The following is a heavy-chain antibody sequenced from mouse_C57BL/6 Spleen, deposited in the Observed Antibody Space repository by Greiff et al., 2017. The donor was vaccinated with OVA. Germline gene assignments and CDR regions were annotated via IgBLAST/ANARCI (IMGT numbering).Heavy chain of an antibody. V-gene: IGHV1-82*01. J-gene: IGHJ4*01. CDR3: ARMDWDYGGYYAMDY. CDR1: GYAFSSSW. CDR2: IYPGDGDT. Sequence: QVQLQQSGPELVKPGASVKISCKASGYAFSSSWMNWVKQRPGKGLEWIGRIYPGDGDTNYNGKFQGKATLTADKSSSTAYMQLSSLTSEDSAVYFCARMDWDYGGYYAMDYWGQGTSVTVSS. D-gene: IGHD2-4*01.